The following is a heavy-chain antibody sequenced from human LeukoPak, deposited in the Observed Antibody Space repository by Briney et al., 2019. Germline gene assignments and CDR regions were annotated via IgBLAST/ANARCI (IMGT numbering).Heavy chain of an antibody. D-gene: IGHD2-2*01. J-gene: IGHJ5*02. CDR1: GYTFTGYY. V-gene: IGHV1-2*02. CDR2: INPNSGRT. Sequence: ASVKVSCKASGYTFTGYYMHWVRQAPGQGLEWMGWINPNSGRTNYAQKFQGRVTMTRDTSISTAYMELSRLRSDDTAVYYCARVSIVVVPAAWFDPWGQGTLVTVSS. CDR3: ARVSIVVVPAAWFDP.